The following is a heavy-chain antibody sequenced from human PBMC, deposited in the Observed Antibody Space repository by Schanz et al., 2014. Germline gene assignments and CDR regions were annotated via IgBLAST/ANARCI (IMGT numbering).Heavy chain of an antibody. J-gene: IGHJ4*02. CDR2: INTGSGDA. CDR3: ARDAADFYDMLTEEDY. D-gene: IGHD3-9*01. V-gene: IGHV1-3*04. CDR1: EYSFTSYS. Sequence: QVHLVQSGAEVKRPGASVKVSCKASEYSFTSYSMHWVRQAPGQRLEWMGWINTGSGDAKYSQNFQGRVTMTTATYTSTAYMELRSLRADDTDVYYCARDAADFYDMLTEEDYWGQGTLVTVSS.